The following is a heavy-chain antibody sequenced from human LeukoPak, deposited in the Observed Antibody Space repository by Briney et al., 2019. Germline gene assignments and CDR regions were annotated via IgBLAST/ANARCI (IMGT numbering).Heavy chain of an antibody. V-gene: IGHV3-23*01. CDR3: ARGSYYTSLYFDC. CDR2: ISGSGGST. CDR1: GFTFSSYA. Sequence: GGSLRLSCAASGFTFSSYAMSWVRQAPGKGLEWVSAISGSGGSTYYADSVKGRFTISRDNSKNTLYLQMNNLRAEDTAEYYCARGSYYTSLYFDCWGQGTLVTVSS. J-gene: IGHJ4*02. D-gene: IGHD3-3*01.